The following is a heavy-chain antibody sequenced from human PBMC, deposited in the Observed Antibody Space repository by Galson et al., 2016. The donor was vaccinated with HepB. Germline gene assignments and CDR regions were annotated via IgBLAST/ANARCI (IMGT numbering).Heavy chain of an antibody. CDR3: AREDGTSKKEFDS. J-gene: IGHJ4*02. D-gene: IGHD5-24*01. CDR2: IHHSGRT. CDR1: GGSVSSSAFF. Sequence: SETLSLTCAVSGGSVSSSAFFWGWVRQTPGKGLEWIASIHHSGRTYHNPSLKSRVTISVDTSKNQFSLRLSSVTAADTAVYYCAREDGTSKKEFDSWGQGTLVTVSS. V-gene: IGHV4-39*07.